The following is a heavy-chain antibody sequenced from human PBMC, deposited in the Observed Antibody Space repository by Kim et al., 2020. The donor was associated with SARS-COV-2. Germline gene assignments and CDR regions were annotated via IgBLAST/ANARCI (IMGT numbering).Heavy chain of an antibody. J-gene: IGHJ3*02. D-gene: IGHD3-10*01. CDR2: ITSNGGNT. CDR3: ARVYGLGIYSYFDI. CDR1: GFTFSIYA. Sequence: GGSLRLSCAASGFTFSIYAMHWVRQAPGKGLEYVSAITSNGGNTYYADSVKGRFTISRDNSKNTLYLQMGSLRAEDMAVYYCARVYGLGIYSYFDIWGQGTLVTVSS. V-gene: IGHV3-64*02.